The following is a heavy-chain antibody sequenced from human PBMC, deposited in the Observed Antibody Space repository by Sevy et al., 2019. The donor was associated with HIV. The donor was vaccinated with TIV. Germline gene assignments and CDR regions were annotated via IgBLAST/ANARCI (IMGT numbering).Heavy chain of an antibody. CDR1: GFTFTSSA. CDR2: IVVGSGVT. V-gene: IGHV1-58*01. D-gene: IGHD3-16*01. J-gene: IGHJ3*01. Sequence: ASVKVSCKASGFTFTSSAVQWVRQTRGQRLQWIGWIVVGSGVTNYAQSFQERVSIIGDMSTSTVYMEVTSLTSDDTAGYYWAAEDMTTFGGQFRVFDFWGQGTVVTVSS. CDR3: AAEDMTTFGGQFRVFDF.